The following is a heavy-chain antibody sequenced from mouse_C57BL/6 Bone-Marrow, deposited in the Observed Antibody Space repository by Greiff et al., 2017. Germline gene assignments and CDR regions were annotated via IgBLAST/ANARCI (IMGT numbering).Heavy chain of an antibody. D-gene: IGHD2-3*01. CDR1: GFTFSSYG. CDR3: ARHGGYYERFAD. J-gene: IGHJ3*01. Sequence: EVQVVESGGDLVKPGGSLKLSCAASGFTFSSYGMSWVRQTPDKRLEWVATISSGGSYTYYPDSVKGRFTISRDHAKNTLYLQKSSLKSEDTAMYYCARHGGYYERFADWGQGTLVTVSA. V-gene: IGHV5-6*01. CDR2: ISSGGSYT.